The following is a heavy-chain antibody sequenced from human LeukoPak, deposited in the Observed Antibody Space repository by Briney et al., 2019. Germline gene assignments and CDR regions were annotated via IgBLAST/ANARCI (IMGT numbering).Heavy chain of an antibody. D-gene: IGHD2/OR15-2a*01. Sequence: GASVTVSCKASGYTFTNYGISWVRQAPGQGLEWMGWIRANNGNTDYAQKLQGRVTMTTDTSTSTAYMELRSPTSDDTAVYYCARGSSTVYGYMDVWGKGTTVTVSS. CDR1: GYTFTNYG. CDR2: IRANNGNT. J-gene: IGHJ6*04. V-gene: IGHV1-18*01. CDR3: ARGSSTVYGYMDV.